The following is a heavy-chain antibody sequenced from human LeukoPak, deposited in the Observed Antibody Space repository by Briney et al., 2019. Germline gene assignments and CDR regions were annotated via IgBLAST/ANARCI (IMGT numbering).Heavy chain of an antibody. Sequence: PSETLSLTCIVSGGSISSSSYYCGWVRQPPGKWLEWHGSIYYSGSTYYNPFLKSRVTISVDTSKNQFSLKLSSVTAADTAVYYCARSLMTLSDAFDIWGQGTMVTVSS. CDR1: GGSISSSSYY. V-gene: IGHV4-39*01. CDR3: ARSLMTLSDAFDI. J-gene: IGHJ3*02. CDR2: IYYSGST. D-gene: IGHD2/OR15-2a*01.